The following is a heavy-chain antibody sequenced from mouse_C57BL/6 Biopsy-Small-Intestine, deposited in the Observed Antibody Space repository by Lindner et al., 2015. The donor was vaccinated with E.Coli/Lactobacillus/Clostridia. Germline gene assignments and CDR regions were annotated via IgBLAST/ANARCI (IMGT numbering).Heavy chain of an antibody. CDR1: GYTFTSYT. D-gene: IGHD1-1*01. J-gene: IGHJ2*01. CDR2: INPNSVYT. CDR3: ARRGIITPVVAPDY. V-gene: IGHV1-4*01. Sequence: VQLQESGAELARPGASVKMSCKASGYTFTSYTMHWVKQRPGQGLEWIGYINPNSVYTNYNQKFKDKATLTADKSSTTAYMQLSSLTSEDSAIYYCARRGIITPVVAPDYWGQGTTLTVSS.